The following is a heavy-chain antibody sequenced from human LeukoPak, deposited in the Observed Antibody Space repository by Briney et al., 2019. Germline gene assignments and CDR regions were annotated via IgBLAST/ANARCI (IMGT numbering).Heavy chain of an antibody. CDR2: IYHSGST. D-gene: IGHD1-26*01. J-gene: IGHJ4*02. CDR3: ARRGAEWELTGGYYFDY. CDR1: GGSISSSNW. V-gene: IGHV4-4*02. Sequence: SETLSLTCAVSGGSISSSNWWSWVRQPPGKGLEWIGEIYHSGSTNYNPSLKSRVTISVDKSKNQFSLKLSSVTAADTAVYYCARRGAEWELTGGYYFDYWGQGTLVTVSS.